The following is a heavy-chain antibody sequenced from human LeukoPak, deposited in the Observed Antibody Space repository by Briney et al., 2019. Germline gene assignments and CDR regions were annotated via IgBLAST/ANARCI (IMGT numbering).Heavy chain of an antibody. CDR1: GFTFSGFS. CDR2: IKQDGSER. V-gene: IGHV3-7*01. D-gene: IGHD3-10*01. J-gene: IGHJ4*02. Sequence: PGGSPRLSCAASGFTFSGFSMSWVRQSPTKGLEWVANIKQDGSERYYVDSVKGRFTISRDNAKNSLSLQMNNLRDEDTAVYYCARAGSHWHYVYWGQGTVVTVSS. CDR3: ARAGSHWHYVY.